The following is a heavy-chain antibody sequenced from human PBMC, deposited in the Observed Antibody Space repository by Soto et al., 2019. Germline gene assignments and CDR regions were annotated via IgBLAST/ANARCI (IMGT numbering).Heavy chain of an antibody. D-gene: IGHD3-16*01. CDR3: ARSDPWTGEPHDY. CDR1: GFTFSSYA. CDR2: ISSSGSTI. Sequence: PGGSLRLSCAASGFTFSSYAMSWVRQAPGKGLEWASYISSSGSTIYYADSVKGRFTISRDNAKNSLYLQMNSLRAEDTAVYYCARSDPWTGEPHDYWGQGTLVTVSS. J-gene: IGHJ4*02. V-gene: IGHV3-48*03.